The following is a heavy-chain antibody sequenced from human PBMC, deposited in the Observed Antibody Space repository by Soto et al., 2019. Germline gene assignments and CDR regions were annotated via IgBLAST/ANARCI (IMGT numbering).Heavy chain of an antibody. CDR2: ISNSFSDGNT. J-gene: IGHJ4*02. CDR1: GFTFSNYA. Sequence: EVQLLESGGGLVQPGGSLRLSCAASGFTFSNYAMDWVRQAPGKGLEWVSAISNSFSDGNTHYADSVKGRFTISRDNDKNTVFLEMNSLRAEDTAVYDCAKVFSPEGGNYFDHWGQGTLVTVSS. V-gene: IGHV3-23*01. CDR3: AKVFSPEGGNYFDH.